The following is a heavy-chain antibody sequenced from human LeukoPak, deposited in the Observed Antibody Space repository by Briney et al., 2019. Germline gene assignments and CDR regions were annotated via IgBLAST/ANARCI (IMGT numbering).Heavy chain of an antibody. V-gene: IGHV3-23*01. D-gene: IGHD3-22*01. Sequence: GGSLRLSCTASGFTFSSYGMSWVRQAPGKGLDWVSAVSGGGNSNYADSVTGRFTISRDNSKNTLYLQMNSLRAEDTAVYYCAKDRYSDNTGHHYENEYWGQGTLVTVSS. CDR3: AKDRYSDNTGHHYENEY. CDR2: VSGGGNS. CDR1: GFTFSSYG. J-gene: IGHJ4*02.